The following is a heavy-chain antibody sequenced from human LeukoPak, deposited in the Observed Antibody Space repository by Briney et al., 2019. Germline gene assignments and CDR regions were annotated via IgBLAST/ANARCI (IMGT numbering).Heavy chain of an antibody. D-gene: IGHD2-2*01. CDR1: GFTFSSYG. J-gene: IGHJ4*02. V-gene: IGHV3-30*02. CDR2: IRYDGSNK. Sequence: GGSLRLSCAASGFTFSSYGMHWVRQAPGKGLEWVAFIRYDGSNKYYADSVKGRFTISRDNSKNTLYLQMNSLRAEDTAVYYCAKDAGEPAAYPSYFDYWGQGTLVTVSS. CDR3: AKDAGEPAAYPSYFDY.